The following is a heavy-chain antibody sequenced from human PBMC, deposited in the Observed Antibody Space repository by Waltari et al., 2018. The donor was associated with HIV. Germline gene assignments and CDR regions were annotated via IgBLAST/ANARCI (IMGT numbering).Heavy chain of an antibody. Sequence: EVQLVESGGGLVQPGGSLRLSCAASGFTFSSYSMNWVRQAPGKGLEWVSYISSSSSTIYYADSLNGLFTISRDNAKNSLYLQMNSLRAEDTAVYYCARAPPMVRGVIDYWGQGTLVTVSS. CDR2: ISSSSSTI. CDR1: GFTFSSYS. D-gene: IGHD3-10*01. V-gene: IGHV3-48*01. J-gene: IGHJ4*02. CDR3: ARAPPMVRGVIDY.